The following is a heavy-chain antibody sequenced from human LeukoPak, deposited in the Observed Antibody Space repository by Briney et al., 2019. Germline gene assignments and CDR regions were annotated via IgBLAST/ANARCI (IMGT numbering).Heavy chain of an antibody. J-gene: IGHJ3*02. CDR1: GYTFTSYD. CDR3: ARSTYYDIWSGYAFDI. V-gene: IGHV1-8*01. D-gene: IGHD3-3*01. CDR2: MNPNSGNT. Sequence: ASVKVSCKASGYTFTSYDINWVRQATGQGLEWMGWMNPNSGNTGYAQKFQGRVTMTRNTSISTAYMELSSLRSEDTAVYYCARSTYYDIWSGYAFDIWGQGTMVTVSS.